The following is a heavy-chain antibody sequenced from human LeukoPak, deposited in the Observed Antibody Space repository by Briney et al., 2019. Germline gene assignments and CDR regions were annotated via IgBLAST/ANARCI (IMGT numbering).Heavy chain of an antibody. J-gene: IGHJ5*02. D-gene: IGHD3-9*01. Sequence: GSSVKVSCKASGGTFSSYAISWVRQAPGQGLEWMGRIIPILGIANYAQKFQGRVTITADKSTSTAYMELSSLRSEDTAVYYCARDYGPMYYDILTGSNWFDPWGQGTLVTVSS. CDR2: IIPILGIA. V-gene: IGHV1-69*04. CDR3: ARDYGPMYYDILTGSNWFDP. CDR1: GGTFSSYA.